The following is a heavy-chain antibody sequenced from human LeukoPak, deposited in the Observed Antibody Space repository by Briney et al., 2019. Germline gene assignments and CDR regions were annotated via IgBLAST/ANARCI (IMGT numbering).Heavy chain of an antibody. D-gene: IGHD6-19*01. CDR3: ARASYSSGWPDAFDI. Sequence: GGSLRLSCAASGFTVSSNYMSWVRQAPGKGLEWVSVIYSGGSTYYADSAKGRFTISRDNSKNTLYLQMNSLRAEDTALYYCARASYSSGWPDAFDIWGQGTMVTVSS. V-gene: IGHV3-66*01. CDR1: GFTVSSNY. J-gene: IGHJ3*02. CDR2: IYSGGST.